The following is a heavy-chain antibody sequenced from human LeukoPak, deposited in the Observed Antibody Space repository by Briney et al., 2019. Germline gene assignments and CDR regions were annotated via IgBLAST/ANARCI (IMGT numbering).Heavy chain of an antibody. Sequence: GGSLRLSCAASGFTFSSYAMSWVRQAPGKGLEWVSAISGSGGSTYYADSVKGRFTISRDNSKNTLYLQMNSLRAEDTAVYYCAKVQAGDYYGSGSIGGDYWGQGNLVTVSS. J-gene: IGHJ4*02. D-gene: IGHD3-10*01. CDR3: AKVQAGDYYGSGSIGGDY. CDR2: ISGSGGST. CDR1: GFTFSSYA. V-gene: IGHV3-23*01.